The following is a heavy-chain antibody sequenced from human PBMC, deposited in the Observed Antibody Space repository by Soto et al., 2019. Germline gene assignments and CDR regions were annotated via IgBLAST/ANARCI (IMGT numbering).Heavy chain of an antibody. CDR3: GSDLSGRADL. CDR2: MNEDGGTT. CDR1: GFTFSSYW. D-gene: IGHD3-10*01. Sequence: PGGSLRLSCAASGFTFSSYWMHWVRQAPGKGLVWVSRMNEDGGTTDYADSVKGRFTISRDNAKNTLYLQMNSLRVEDTAVYYYGSDLSGRADLWGQGTTVTFTS. V-gene: IGHV3-74*01. J-gene: IGHJ6*02.